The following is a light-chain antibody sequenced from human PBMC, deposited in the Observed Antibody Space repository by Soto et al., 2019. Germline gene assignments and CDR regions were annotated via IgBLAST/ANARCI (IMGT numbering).Light chain of an antibody. CDR3: QQYGFP. CDR1: ESNSSW. V-gene: IGKV1-5*03. J-gene: IGKJ3*01. Sequence: LQSTHSPPSLSAYVGDRVTITCRASESNSSWLDWYQQKPGKAPKLLIYKASSLESGVPSRFSGSGSGTEFTLTISSLQPDDFATYYCQQYGFPFGPGTKVDIK. CDR2: KAS.